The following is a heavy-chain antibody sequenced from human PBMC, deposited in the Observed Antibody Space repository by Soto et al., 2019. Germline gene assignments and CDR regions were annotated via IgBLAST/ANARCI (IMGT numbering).Heavy chain of an antibody. J-gene: IGHJ4*02. V-gene: IGHV1-3*01. CDR2: INAGNGNT. CDR1: GYTFTSYA. Sequence: ASVKVSCKASGYTFTSYAMHWVRQAPGQRLEWMGWINAGNGNTKYSQKFQGRVTITRDTSASTAYMELSSLRSEDTAVYYCARDVGATYYYDSSGYFDYWGQGTLVTVSS. D-gene: IGHD3-22*01. CDR3: ARDVGATYYYDSSGYFDY.